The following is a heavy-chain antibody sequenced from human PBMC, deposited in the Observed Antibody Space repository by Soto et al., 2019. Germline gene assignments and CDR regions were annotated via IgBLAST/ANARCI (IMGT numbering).Heavy chain of an antibody. Sequence: LRLSCEASGFTFSSYNIHWVRQAPGKGLEWVAVISYDGSKKYYADSVKGRFTISRDNSKNTLYLQMYSLRAEDAAVYYCARDLGYSYDFYYYYGMDIWGQGTTVTVSS. D-gene: IGHD5-18*01. CDR1: GFTFSSYN. CDR2: ISYDGSKK. CDR3: ARDLGYSYDFYYYYGMDI. V-gene: IGHV3-30-3*01. J-gene: IGHJ6*02.